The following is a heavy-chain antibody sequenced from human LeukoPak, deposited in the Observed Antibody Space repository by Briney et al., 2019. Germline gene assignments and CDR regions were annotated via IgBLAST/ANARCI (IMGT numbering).Heavy chain of an antibody. V-gene: IGHV1-58*02. CDR1: GFTFTSSA. CDR2: IVVGSGNT. Sequence: SVKVSCKASGFTFTSSAMQLVRQARGQRLEWIGWIVVGSGNTNYAQKFQERVTITRDMSTSTAYMELSSLRSEDTAVYYCAAEVSEGQLVPRVGYWGQGTLVTVSS. CDR3: AAEVSEGQLVPRVGY. D-gene: IGHD6-6*01. J-gene: IGHJ4*02.